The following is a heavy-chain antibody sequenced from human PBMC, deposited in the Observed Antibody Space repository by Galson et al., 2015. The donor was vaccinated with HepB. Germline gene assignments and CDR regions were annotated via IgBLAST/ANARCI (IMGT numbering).Heavy chain of an antibody. V-gene: IGHV3-74*03. CDR3: AALGGTYYMDV. Sequence: SLRLSCAVSGFTFNSFWIHWVRQVPGKGLVWVSGIDNGKSRTTYADSVKGRFTISRDNAKNTVSLQMRSLRAEDTAVYCCAALGGTYYMDVWGQGTTVTVSS. D-gene: IGHD1-26*01. J-gene: IGHJ6*02. CDR1: GFTFNSFW. CDR2: IDNGKSRT.